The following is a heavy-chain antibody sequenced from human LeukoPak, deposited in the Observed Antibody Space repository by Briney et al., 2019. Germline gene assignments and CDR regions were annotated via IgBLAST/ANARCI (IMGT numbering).Heavy chain of an antibody. CDR1: GGSISSGSYY. V-gene: IGHV4-61*02. J-gene: IGHJ6*03. CDR3: ARHGAVGTMVRAHYYMDV. CDR2: IYTNGNT. D-gene: IGHD3-10*01. Sequence: SETLSLTCTVSGGSISSGSYYWSWIRQPAGKGLEWIGRIYTNGNTNYNPSLKSRVTISVDTSKNQFSLKLSSVTAADTAVYYCARHGAVGTMVRAHYYMDVWGKGTTVTVSS.